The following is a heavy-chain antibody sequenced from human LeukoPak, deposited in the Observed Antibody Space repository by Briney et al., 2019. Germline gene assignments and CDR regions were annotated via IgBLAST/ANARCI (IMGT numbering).Heavy chain of an antibody. CDR3: ARLKGNYFPDY. CDR1: GVSISSYY. D-gene: IGHD4-11*01. J-gene: IGHJ4*02. CDR2: IYYSGST. Sequence: PSETLSLTCTVSGVSISSYYWSWLRQPPGKGLEWIGYIYYSGSTNYNPSLKSRVTISVDTSKNQFSLRLSSVTAADTAVYYCARLKGNYFPDYWGQGTLVTVSS. V-gene: IGHV4-59*01.